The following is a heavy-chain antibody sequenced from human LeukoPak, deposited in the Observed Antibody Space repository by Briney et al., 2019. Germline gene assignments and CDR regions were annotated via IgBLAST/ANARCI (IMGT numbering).Heavy chain of an antibody. Sequence: ETLSLTCTVSGGSISSSSYYWGWIRQPPGKGLEWVSGISDSGGTTDYADSVKGRFAISRDNSNNTLYLQMNSLRAEDTAVYYCAKARSGSSSSCYNYWGQGTLVTVSS. J-gene: IGHJ4*02. CDR1: GGSISSSSYY. CDR2: ISDSGGTT. V-gene: IGHV3-23*01. D-gene: IGHD2-2*02. CDR3: AKARSGSSSSCYNY.